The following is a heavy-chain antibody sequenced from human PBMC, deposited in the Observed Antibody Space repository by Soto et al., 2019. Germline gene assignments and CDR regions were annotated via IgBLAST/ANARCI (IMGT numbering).Heavy chain of an antibody. CDR2: IYYSGST. V-gene: IGHV4-30-2*03. D-gene: IGHD1-26*01. CDR3: ARHGTATLSYYFDY. Sequence: ASETLSLTCAVSGGSISSGGYSWSWIRQPPGKSLEWIGSIYYSGSTYYNPSLKSRVTISVDTSKNQFSLKLSSVTAADTAVYYCARHGTATLSYYFDYWGRGTLVTVSS. J-gene: IGHJ4*02. CDR1: GGSISSGGYS.